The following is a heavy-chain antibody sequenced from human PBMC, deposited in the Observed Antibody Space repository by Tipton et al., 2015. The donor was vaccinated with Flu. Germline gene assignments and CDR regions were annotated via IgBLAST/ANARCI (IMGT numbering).Heavy chain of an antibody. J-gene: IGHJ4*02. V-gene: IGHV3-72*01. CDR2: SRNKARSYTT. CDR1: GFTFSDYY. Sequence: SGFTFSDYYIDWVRQAPGKGLEWVGRSRNKARSYTTEYAASVKGRFTISRDDSKNSLYLQMNSLRAEDTAVYYCAKGGSYVVDNWGQGTLVTVSS. CDR3: AKGGSYVVDN. D-gene: IGHD1-26*01.